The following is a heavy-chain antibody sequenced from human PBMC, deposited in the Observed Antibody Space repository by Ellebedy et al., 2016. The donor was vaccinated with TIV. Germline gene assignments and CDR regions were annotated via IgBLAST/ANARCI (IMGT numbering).Heavy chain of an antibody. CDR2: VSGSGEKT. CDR1: GFTFRNYA. J-gene: IGHJ6*02. Sequence: GESLKISCAASGFTFRNYAMTWVRQAPGKRLEWVSVVSGSGEKTYYADSVKGLFTISRDNSKHTLDLQMNNVRAEDAAVYFCAKNQGSGSPYYYAMDVWGQGTTVIVSS. V-gene: IGHV3-23*01. CDR3: AKNQGSGSPYYYAMDV. D-gene: IGHD3-10*01.